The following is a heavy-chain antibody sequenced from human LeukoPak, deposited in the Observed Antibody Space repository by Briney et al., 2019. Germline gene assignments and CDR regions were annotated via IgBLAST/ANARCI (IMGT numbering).Heavy chain of an antibody. CDR1: GFTFSDYY. D-gene: IGHD2-15*01. V-gene: IGHV3-11*05. J-gene: IGHJ4*02. CDR2: ISSSSYT. Sequence: PGGSLRLSCAASGFTFSDYYMSWIRQAPGKGLEWVSYISSSSYTNYADSVKGRFTISRDNAKNSLYLQMNSLRAEDTAVYYCARVARTERYCSGGSCSYYFDYWGQGTLVTVSS. CDR3: ARVARTERYCSGGSCSYYFDY.